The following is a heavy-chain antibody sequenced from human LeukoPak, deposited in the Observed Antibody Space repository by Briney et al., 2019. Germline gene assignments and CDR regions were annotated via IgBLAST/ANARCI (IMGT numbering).Heavy chain of an antibody. D-gene: IGHD5-12*01. Sequence: SETLSLTCTASGGSVSSDSYFWTWIRQSPGKGLEWIGYIYYTGSTNYNPSLRSRVTISIDTSKNQFSLKLRSVTTADTAVYFCARGKWLRSGSGHDVDYWGQGTLVTVSS. J-gene: IGHJ4*02. CDR1: GGSVSSDSYF. CDR3: ARGKWLRSGSGHDVDY. CDR2: IYYTGST. V-gene: IGHV4-61*01.